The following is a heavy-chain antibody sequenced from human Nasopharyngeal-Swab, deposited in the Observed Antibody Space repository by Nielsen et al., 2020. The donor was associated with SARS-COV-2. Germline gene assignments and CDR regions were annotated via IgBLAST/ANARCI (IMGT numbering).Heavy chain of an antibody. J-gene: IGHJ6*03. CDR2: INHSGST. Sequence: SETLSLTCAAYGGSFSGYYWSWIRQPPGKGLEWIGEINHSGSTNYNPSLKSRVTISVDTSKNQFSLKLSSVTAADTAVYYCARGPLPRYCSGGSCYSRYYYYMDVWGKGTTVTVSS. V-gene: IGHV4-34*01. CDR3: ARGPLPRYCSGGSCYSRYYYYMDV. CDR1: GGSFSGYY. D-gene: IGHD2-15*01.